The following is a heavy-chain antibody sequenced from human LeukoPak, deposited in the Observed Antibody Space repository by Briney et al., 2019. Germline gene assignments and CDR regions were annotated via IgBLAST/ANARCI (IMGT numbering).Heavy chain of an antibody. CDR3: ARHDPDCSSTSCLFKYYYYGMDV. CDR1: GGSFSGYY. J-gene: IGHJ6*02. Sequence: SETLSLTCAVYGGSFSGYYWSWIRQPPGKGLEWIGEINHSGSTNYNPSLKSRVTISVDTSKNQFSLKLSSVTAADTAVYYCARHDPDCSSTSCLFKYYYYGMDVWGQGTTVTVSS. V-gene: IGHV4-34*01. CDR2: INHSGST. D-gene: IGHD2-2*01.